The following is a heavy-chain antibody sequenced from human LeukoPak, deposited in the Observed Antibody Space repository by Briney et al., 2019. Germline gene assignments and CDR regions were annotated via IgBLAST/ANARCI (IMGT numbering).Heavy chain of an antibody. CDR2: ISYDGSNK. CDR3: ARAYCSGGTCYSATD. D-gene: IGHD2-15*01. CDR1: GFTFSNYA. V-gene: IGHV3-30*04. J-gene: IGHJ4*02. Sequence: GGSLRLSCAASGFTFSNYAMYWVRQAPGKGLKYVAVISYDGSNKYYADSVRGRFTISRDNSKNTLYLQMNSLRAEDTAVYYCARAYCSGGTCYSATDWGQGTLVTVSS.